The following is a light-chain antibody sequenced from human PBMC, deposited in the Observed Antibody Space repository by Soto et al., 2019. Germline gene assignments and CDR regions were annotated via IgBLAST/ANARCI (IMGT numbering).Light chain of an antibody. V-gene: IGKV3-20*01. CDR2: GAN. CDR1: QSVSGNY. Sequence: EIVLTQSPGTLSVSPGERATLSCRAVQSVSGNYLAWYQQKLGQATRLIXYGANRRATGIPDRFSGSVSGTDFTLTISRLEPEDFAVYYCQQYGRSATFTFGGGTKVDIK. CDR3: QQYGRSATFT. J-gene: IGKJ4*01.